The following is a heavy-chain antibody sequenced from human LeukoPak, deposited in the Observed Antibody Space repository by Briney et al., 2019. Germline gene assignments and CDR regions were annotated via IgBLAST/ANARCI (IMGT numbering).Heavy chain of an antibody. V-gene: IGHV4-59*12. CDR3: ARARNLRKNYDHPPLNWFDP. J-gene: IGHJ5*02. CDR1: GGSISSYY. CDR2: IYYSGST. Sequence: ASETLSLTCTVSGGSISSYYWSWIRQPPGKGLEWIGYIYYSGSTNYNPSLKSRVTISVDTSKNQFSLKLSSVTAADTAVYYCARARNLRKNYDHPPLNWFDPWGQGTLVTVSS. D-gene: IGHD3-3*01.